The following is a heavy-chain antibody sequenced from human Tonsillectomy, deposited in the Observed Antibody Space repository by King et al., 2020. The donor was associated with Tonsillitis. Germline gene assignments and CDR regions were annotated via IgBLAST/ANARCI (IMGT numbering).Heavy chain of an antibody. CDR2: ISYDGSNK. J-gene: IGHJ5*02. Sequence: VQRVESGGGVVQPGRSLRLSCAASVFTFSSYAMHWVRQAPGKGLEWVAVISYDGSNKYYADSVKGRFTISRDNSKNTLYLQMNSLRAEDTAVYYCAREGVLRYFDWLPINTWFDPWGQGTLVTVSS. V-gene: IGHV3-30-3*01. CDR3: AREGVLRYFDWLPINTWFDP. CDR1: VFTFSSYA. D-gene: IGHD3-9*01.